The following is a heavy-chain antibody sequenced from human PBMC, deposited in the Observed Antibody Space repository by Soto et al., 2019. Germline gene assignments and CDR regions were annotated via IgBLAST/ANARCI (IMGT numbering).Heavy chain of an antibody. CDR1: GFTFSSYS. J-gene: IGHJ3*01. CDR3: ARDQLYYNDISGRPLNAFDV. CDR2: ISSSSSNI. Sequence: GGSLRLSCAASGFTFSSYSMNWVRQAPGKGLEWVSSISSSSSNIYYADSVKGRFTISRDNAKNSLYLQMNSLRAEDTAVYYCARDQLYYNDISGRPLNAFDVWGQGTMVTVSS. V-gene: IGHV3-21*01. D-gene: IGHD3-22*01.